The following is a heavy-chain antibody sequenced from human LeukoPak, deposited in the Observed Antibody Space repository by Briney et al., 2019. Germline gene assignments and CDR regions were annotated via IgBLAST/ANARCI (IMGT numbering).Heavy chain of an antibody. CDR3: AKESGYCSSTSCFADAFDI. D-gene: IGHD2-2*01. J-gene: IGHJ3*02. V-gene: IGHV3-33*06. Sequence: AGRSLRLSCAASGFTFSSYGMHWVRQAPGKGLEWVAMIWCDGSNKYYADSVKGRLTISRENAKNTLYLQMNSLRAEDTAVYYCAKESGYCSSTSCFADAFDIWGQGTMVTVSS. CDR1: GFTFSSYG. CDR2: IWCDGSNK.